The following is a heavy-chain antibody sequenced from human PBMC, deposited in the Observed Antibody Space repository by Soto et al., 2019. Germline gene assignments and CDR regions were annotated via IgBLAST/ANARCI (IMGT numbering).Heavy chain of an antibody. D-gene: IGHD2-2*01. CDR2: IIPIFGTA. CDR1: GGTFSSYA. V-gene: IGHV1-69*13. J-gene: IGHJ6*02. Sequence: ASVKVSCKASGGTFSSYAISWVRQAPGQGLEWMGGIIPIFGTANYAQKFQGRVTITADESTSTAYMELSSLRSEDTAVYYCAREGDIVVVPGYYYGMDVWGQGTTVTVSS. CDR3: AREGDIVVVPGYYYGMDV.